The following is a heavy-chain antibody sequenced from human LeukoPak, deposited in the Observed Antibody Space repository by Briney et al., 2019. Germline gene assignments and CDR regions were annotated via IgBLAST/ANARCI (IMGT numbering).Heavy chain of an antibody. CDR3: AKVNWDDAFDI. CDR1: GFTFSNYG. Sequence: GGSLRLSCAASGFTFSNYGMSWVRQAPGKGLEWVSAISGSGGSTYYADSVKGRFTISRDNSRNTLYLQMSSLRAEDTAVYFCAKVNWDDAFDIWGQGAMVTVSS. V-gene: IGHV3-23*01. J-gene: IGHJ3*02. CDR2: ISGSGGST. D-gene: IGHD7-27*01.